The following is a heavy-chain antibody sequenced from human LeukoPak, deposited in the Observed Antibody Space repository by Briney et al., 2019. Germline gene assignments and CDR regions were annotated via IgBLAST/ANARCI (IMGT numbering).Heavy chain of an antibody. J-gene: IGHJ4*02. D-gene: IGHD6-19*01. CDR2: ISSGGSTI. V-gene: IGHV3-48*03. Sequence: TGGSLRLSCAASGFTFSSHEMNWVRQPPGKGLEWVSYISSGGSTIYYADSVKGRFTVSRDNAKNSLYLQMISLRTEDTAVYYCARADGSVAGPPSGHWGQGTLVTVSS. CDR3: ARADGSVAGPPSGH. CDR1: GFTFSSHE.